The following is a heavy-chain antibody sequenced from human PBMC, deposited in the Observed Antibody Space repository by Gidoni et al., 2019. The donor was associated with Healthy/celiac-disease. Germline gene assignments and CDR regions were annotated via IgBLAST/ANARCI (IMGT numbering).Heavy chain of an antibody. V-gene: IGHV3-48*02. CDR2: ISSSSSTI. Sequence: EVQLVESGGGLVQPGGSLRLSCAASGFTFSSYSMNWVRQAPGKGLEWVSYISSSSSTIYYADSVKGRFTISRDNAKNSLYLQMNSLRDEDTAVYYCARDNGRYYDSSGYYPFDYWGQGTLVTVSS. D-gene: IGHD3-22*01. CDR3: ARDNGRYYDSSGYYPFDY. CDR1: GFTFSSYS. J-gene: IGHJ4*02.